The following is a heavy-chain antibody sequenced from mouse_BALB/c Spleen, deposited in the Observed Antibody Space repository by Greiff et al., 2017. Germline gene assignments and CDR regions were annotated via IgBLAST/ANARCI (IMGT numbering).Heavy chain of an antibody. CDR2: INPYNGAT. V-gene: IGHV1-31*01. D-gene: IGHD2-1*01. J-gene: IGHJ3*01. CDR3: GRDYGNYWFAY. Sequence: VQLQQSGPELVKPGASVKISCKASGYSFTGYYMHWVKQSPVKSLEWIGRINPYNGATSYNQNFKDKASLTVDKSSSTAYMELHSLTSEDSAVYYCGRDYGNYWFAYWGQGTLVTVSA. CDR1: GYSFTGYY.